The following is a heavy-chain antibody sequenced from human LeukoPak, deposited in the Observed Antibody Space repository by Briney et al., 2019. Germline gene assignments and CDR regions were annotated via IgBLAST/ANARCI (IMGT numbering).Heavy chain of an antibody. CDR2: IYYSGST. Sequence: PSETLSLTCTVSGGSISSGGYYWSWIRQHPGKGLEWIGYIYYSGSTYYNPSLRSRVTISVDTSKNQFSLKLSSVTAADTAVYYCARVEWDLNWFDPWGQGTLVTVSS. CDR1: GGSISSGGYY. CDR3: ARVEWDLNWFDP. J-gene: IGHJ5*02. V-gene: IGHV4-31*03. D-gene: IGHD1-26*01.